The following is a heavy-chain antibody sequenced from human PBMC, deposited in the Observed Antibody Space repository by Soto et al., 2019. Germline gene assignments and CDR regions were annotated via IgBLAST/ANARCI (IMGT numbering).Heavy chain of an antibody. CDR2: IYPGDSDT. CDR1: GYIFTRYW. CDR3: ARQSPTPGYYYFSYGMDV. J-gene: IGHJ6*02. Sequence: GETLKISCKASGYIFTRYWIGLVRQMPGKCLEWMGIIYPGDSDTRYSPSFQGQVTISADKSISTASLKWSSLKASDTAVYYCARQSPTPGYYYFSYGMDVWGQGTTVTVSS. V-gene: IGHV5-51*01. D-gene: IGHD4-17*01.